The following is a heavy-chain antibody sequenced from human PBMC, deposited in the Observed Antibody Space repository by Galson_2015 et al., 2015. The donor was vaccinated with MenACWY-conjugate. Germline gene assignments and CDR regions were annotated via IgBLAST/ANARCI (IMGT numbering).Heavy chain of an antibody. D-gene: IGHD6-13*01. CDR2: INAGGGTT. Sequence: SLRLSCAASGFTFSSYAMSWVRQAPGKGPEWVSAINAGGGTTYYADSVKGRFIISRDNVKNTLCLQMNSLRAEDTAVYYCAKATEGYTSSWKTASDIWGQGTMVTVSS. J-gene: IGHJ3*02. CDR1: GFTFSSYA. V-gene: IGHV3-23*01. CDR3: AKATEGYTSSWKTASDI.